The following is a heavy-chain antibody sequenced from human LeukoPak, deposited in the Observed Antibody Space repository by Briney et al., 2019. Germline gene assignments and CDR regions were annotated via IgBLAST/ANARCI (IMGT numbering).Heavy chain of an antibody. J-gene: IGHJ4*02. Sequence: ASVKVSCKASGYTFTGYYMHWVRQAPGQGLEWMGWINPNSGGTNYAQKFQGRVTMTRDTSLSTAYMELSRLRSDDTAVYYCARDLGSSGCIDYWGQGTLVTVSS. CDR2: INPNSGGT. CDR1: GYTFTGYY. CDR3: ARDLGSSGCIDY. D-gene: IGHD6-19*01. V-gene: IGHV1-2*02.